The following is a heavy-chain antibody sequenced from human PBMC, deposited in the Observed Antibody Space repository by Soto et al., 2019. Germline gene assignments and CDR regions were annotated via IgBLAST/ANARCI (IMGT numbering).Heavy chain of an antibody. Sequence: GGSLRLSCAASGFTFSSYGMHWVRQAPGKGLEWVAVISYDGSNKYYADSVKGRFTISRDNSKNTLYLQINSLRAEDTAVYYCAKYQVSFPYSSSWYYYYYGMDVWGQGTTVTVSS. V-gene: IGHV3-30*18. CDR1: GFTFSSYG. CDR3: AKYQVSFPYSSSWYYYYYGMDV. D-gene: IGHD6-13*01. CDR2: ISYDGSNK. J-gene: IGHJ6*02.